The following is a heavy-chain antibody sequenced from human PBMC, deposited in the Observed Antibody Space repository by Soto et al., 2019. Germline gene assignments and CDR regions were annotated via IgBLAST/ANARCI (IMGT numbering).Heavy chain of an antibody. Sequence: QVQLVQSGAEVKKPGASVKVSCKASGYTFTSYGLSWVRQAPGQVLEWMGWISAYNGNTNYAQKLQGRVTMTTDTSTSTAYMELRSLRSDDTAVYYCARFPPYYFWRGQGFDYWGQVTLVTVGS. CDR2: ISAYNGNT. CDR3: ARFPPYYFWRGQGFDY. V-gene: IGHV1-18*01. CDR1: GYTFTSYG. D-gene: IGHD3-3*01. J-gene: IGHJ4*02.